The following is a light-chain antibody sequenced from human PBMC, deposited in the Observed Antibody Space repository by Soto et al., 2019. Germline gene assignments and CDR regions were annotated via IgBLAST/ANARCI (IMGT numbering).Light chain of an antibody. Sequence: DVVMTQSPLSLPVTLGQPASISCRSSQSLIHSDGDTYLNWFQQRPGQSPRRLIYKVSDRDSGVPDRFTGSGSGKDFTLKISRVEAEDVGVYSCMQGTHWPWTFGQATEVDIK. J-gene: IGKJ1*01. CDR1: QSLIHSDGDTY. CDR3: MQGTHWPWT. V-gene: IGKV2-30*02. CDR2: KVS.